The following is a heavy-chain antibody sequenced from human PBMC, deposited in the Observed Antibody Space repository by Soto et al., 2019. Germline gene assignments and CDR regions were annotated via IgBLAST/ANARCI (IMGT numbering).Heavy chain of an antibody. CDR2: ISGSGGST. Sequence: GSLRLSCAASEFTFSSYAMSWVRQAPGKGLEWVSGISGSGGSTYYADSVKGRFTISRDNSKNMLYLQMNSLRAEDTAVYYCAKPTQGAIYYYGMDVWGQGTTLTVSS. J-gene: IGHJ6*02. CDR3: AKPTQGAIYYYGMDV. CDR1: EFTFSSYA. V-gene: IGHV3-23*01.